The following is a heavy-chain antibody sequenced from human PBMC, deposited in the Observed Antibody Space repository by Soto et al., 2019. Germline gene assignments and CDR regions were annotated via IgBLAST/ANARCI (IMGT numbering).Heavy chain of an antibody. CDR3: GRVPVDTYMIYWSDP. Sequence: PSETLSLTCTVSGDSVSSGNYYWSWIRQPPGKGLEWIGSIYFTGNTNYNPSLKSRLTMSIDTSRNLFSLRLGSVTAADTAVYYCGRVPVDTYMIYWSDPWGQGTLVTVS. J-gene: IGHJ5*02. CDR2: IYFTGNT. V-gene: IGHV4-61*01. D-gene: IGHD3-16*01. CDR1: GDSVSSGNYY.